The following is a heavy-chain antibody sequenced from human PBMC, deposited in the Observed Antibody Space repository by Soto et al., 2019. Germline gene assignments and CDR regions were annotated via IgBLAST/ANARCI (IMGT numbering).Heavy chain of an antibody. D-gene: IGHD2-2*01. V-gene: IGHV1-24*01. Sequence: GASVKVSCKLSGYTLTESSMHWVRQAPGKGLEWMGGFDPEHGETVYAQKFQGRVTMTEDTSTDTGYMELSSLTSEDTAIYYCATDKGVWAVGMPGGMDVWGQGTTVTVSS. CDR2: FDPEHGET. CDR1: GYTLTESS. CDR3: ATDKGVWAVGMPGGMDV. J-gene: IGHJ6*02.